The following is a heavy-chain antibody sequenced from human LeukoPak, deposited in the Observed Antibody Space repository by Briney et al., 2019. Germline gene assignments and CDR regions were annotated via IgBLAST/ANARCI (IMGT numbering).Heavy chain of an antibody. D-gene: IGHD3-10*01. CDR1: GGSISSYY. J-gene: IGHJ4*02. V-gene: IGHV4-59*08. Sequence: PSETLSLTCTVSGGSISSYYWSWIRQPPGKGLEWIGYIYYSGSTNYNPSLKSRVTLSVDTSKNQFSLKLSSVTAADTAVYYCARLVVRGSGSYASAYYFDYWGQGTLVTVSS. CDR3: ARLVVRGSGSYASAYYFDY. CDR2: IYYSGST.